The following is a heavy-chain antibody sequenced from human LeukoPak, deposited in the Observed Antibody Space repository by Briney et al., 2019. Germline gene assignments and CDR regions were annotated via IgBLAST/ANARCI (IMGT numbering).Heavy chain of an antibody. CDR1: GFTFSSYA. J-gene: IGHJ1*01. V-gene: IGHV3-23*01. CDR2: ISGSGGST. Sequence: GGSLRLSCAASGFTFSSYAMSWVRQAPGKGLEWVSAISGSGGSTYYADSVKGRVTISRDNSKYTLYLQMNSLRAEDTAVYYCAKDFPSYYDSSGYYQEYFQHWGQGTLVTVSS. D-gene: IGHD3-22*01. CDR3: AKDFPSYYDSSGYYQEYFQH.